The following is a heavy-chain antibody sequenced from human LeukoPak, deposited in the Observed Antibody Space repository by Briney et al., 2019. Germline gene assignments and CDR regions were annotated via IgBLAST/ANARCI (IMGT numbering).Heavy chain of an antibody. CDR2: IIPIFGTA. Sequence: SVKVSCTASGGTLSSYAISWVRQAPGQGLEWMGGIIPIFGTANYAQKFQGRVTITADESTSTAYMELSSLRSEDTAVYYCARSGSYYGDAFDIWGQGTMVTVSS. V-gene: IGHV1-69*13. CDR3: ARSGSYYGDAFDI. D-gene: IGHD1-26*01. CDR1: GGTLSSYA. J-gene: IGHJ3*02.